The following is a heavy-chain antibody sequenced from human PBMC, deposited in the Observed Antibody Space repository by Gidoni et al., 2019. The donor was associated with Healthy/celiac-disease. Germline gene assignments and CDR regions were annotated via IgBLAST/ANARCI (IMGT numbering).Heavy chain of an antibody. Sequence: QVQLVQSGAEVKKPGASVKVSCKASGYTFTSYGISWVRQAPGQGLEWMGWISAYNGNTNYAQKLQGRVTMTTDTSTSTAYMELRSLRSDDTAVYYCARVVAARPFTIRRSDYYYYYMDVWGKGTTVTVSS. D-gene: IGHD6-6*01. CDR1: GYTFTSYG. J-gene: IGHJ6*03. CDR2: ISAYNGNT. V-gene: IGHV1-18*01. CDR3: ARVVAARPFTIRRSDYYYYYMDV.